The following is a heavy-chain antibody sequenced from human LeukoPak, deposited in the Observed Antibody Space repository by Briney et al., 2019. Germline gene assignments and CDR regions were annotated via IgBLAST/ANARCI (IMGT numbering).Heavy chain of an antibody. CDR1: GFTFSDHY. CDR2: TRKKANSYTT. Sequence: GGSLRLSCAASGFTFSDHYMDWVRQAPGKGLELVGRTRKKANSYTTEYAASVKGRFTISRDDPKNSLYLQMNSLKTEDTAVYYCTRVRGEAVVDYWGQGTLVTVSS. V-gene: IGHV3-72*01. J-gene: IGHJ4*02. CDR3: TRVRGEAVVDY. D-gene: IGHD2-15*01.